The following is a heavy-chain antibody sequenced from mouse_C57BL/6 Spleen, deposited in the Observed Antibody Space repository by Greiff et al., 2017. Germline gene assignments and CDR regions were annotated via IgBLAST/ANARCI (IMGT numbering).Heavy chain of an antibody. J-gene: IGHJ2*01. Sequence: QVQLQQPGAELVKPGASVKLSCKASGYTFTSYWMHWVKQRPGRGLEWIGRIDPISGGTTYNEKFKSKATLTVDQPSTTAYMQLSSLTSEDSADYSCARGVTPVVYDFDYWGQGTTLTVSS. CDR3: ARGVTPVVYDFDY. CDR2: IDPISGGT. V-gene: IGHV1-72*01. D-gene: IGHD1-1*01. CDR1: GYTFTSYW.